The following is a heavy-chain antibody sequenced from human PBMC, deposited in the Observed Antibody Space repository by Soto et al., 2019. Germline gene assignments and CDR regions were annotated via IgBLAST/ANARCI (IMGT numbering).Heavy chain of an antibody. Sequence: GESLRPSCAVYGFTFSRYAMNWVRQAPGKGLEWVSALSGSGASTYYAGSVKGRVTISRDNSKNMLYLQMNSLRAEDTAVYYCAKEGEYCSPPYGMDVWGQGTTVTVSS. J-gene: IGHJ6*02. V-gene: IGHV3-23*01. CDR3: AKEGEYCSPPYGMDV. CDR2: LSGSGAST. D-gene: IGHD2-15*01. CDR1: GFTFSRYA.